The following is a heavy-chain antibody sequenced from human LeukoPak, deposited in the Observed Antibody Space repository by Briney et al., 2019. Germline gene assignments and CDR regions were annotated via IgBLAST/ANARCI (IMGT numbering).Heavy chain of an antibody. CDR3: ARDLRGSWGPGFDY. CDR1: GYTFTSHG. J-gene: IGHJ4*02. V-gene: IGHV1-18*01. CDR2: ISAYNGNT. D-gene: IGHD1-26*01. Sequence: ASVKVSCKASGYTFTSHGISWVRQAPGQGLEWMGWISAYNGNTNYAQKLQGRVTMTTDTSTSTAYMELRSLRSDDTAVYYCARDLRGSWGPGFDYWGQGTLVTASS.